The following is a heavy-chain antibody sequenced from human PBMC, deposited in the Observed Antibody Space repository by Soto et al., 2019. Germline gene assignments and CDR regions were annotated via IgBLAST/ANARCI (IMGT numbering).Heavy chain of an antibody. CDR1: GFTFSDYY. CDR3: ARDPGIVAARAYYFDY. J-gene: IGHJ4*02. Sequence: GGSLRLSCAASGFTFSDYYMSWIRQAPGKGLEWVSYISSSGSTIYYADSVKGRFTISRDNAKNSLYLQMNSLRAEDTAVYYCARDPGIVAARAYYFDYWGQGTLVTVSS. V-gene: IGHV3-11*01. CDR2: ISSSGSTI. D-gene: IGHD6-6*01.